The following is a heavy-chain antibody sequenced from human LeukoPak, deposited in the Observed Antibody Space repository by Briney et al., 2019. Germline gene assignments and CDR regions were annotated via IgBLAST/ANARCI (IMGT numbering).Heavy chain of an antibody. CDR3: ARSWFPYYFDY. Sequence: GGSLRLSCEASGFTFNNYAMHWVRQAPGKGLEWVSGISWDRGTTGYGDSVKGRFTISRDNAKNTLYLQMNSVRAEDTAVYYCARSWFPYYFDYWGQGTLVTVSS. D-gene: IGHD3-9*01. V-gene: IGHV3-9*01. CDR2: ISWDRGTT. CDR1: GFTFNNYA. J-gene: IGHJ4*02.